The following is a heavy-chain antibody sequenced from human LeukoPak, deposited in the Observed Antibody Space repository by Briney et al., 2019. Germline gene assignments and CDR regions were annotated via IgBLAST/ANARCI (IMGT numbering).Heavy chain of an antibody. Sequence: PGGSLRLSCAASGFSFASYNMNWVRQAPGKGLEWVSSISPSSTYIFYADSVKGRFTLSRDNAKNSLYLQMISLRAEDTAVYYCARDFAAGNYGMDVWGQGTTVTVSS. CDR1: GFSFASYN. J-gene: IGHJ6*02. D-gene: IGHD3-3*01. V-gene: IGHV3-21*01. CDR2: ISPSSTYI. CDR3: ARDFAAGNYGMDV.